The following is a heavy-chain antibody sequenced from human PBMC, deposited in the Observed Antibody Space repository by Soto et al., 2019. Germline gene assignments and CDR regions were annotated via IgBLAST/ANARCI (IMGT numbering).Heavy chain of an antibody. D-gene: IGHD6-6*01. CDR1: GGSISSGGYD. V-gene: IGHV4-31*03. Sequence: QVQLQESGPGLVKHSQTLSLTCTVSGGSISSGGYDWIWIRQHPGKGLDWIGYIYYSGRTYYNPSLKSRVTISVDTSKNHYSLKLSSVTDSDTAVYYCARVISSGYFDYWGPGPLVAVSA. J-gene: IGHJ4*02. CDR2: IYYSGRT. CDR3: ARVISSGYFDY.